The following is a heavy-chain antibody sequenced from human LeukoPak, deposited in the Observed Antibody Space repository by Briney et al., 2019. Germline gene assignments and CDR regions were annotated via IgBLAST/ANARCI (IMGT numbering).Heavy chain of an antibody. CDR1: GFTFSSYW. J-gene: IGHJ6*02. D-gene: IGHD3-10*01. V-gene: IGHV3-7*04. CDR2: IKQDESEK. Sequence: GGSLRLSCAASGFTFSSYWMSWVHQAPGKGLEWVANIKQDESEKYYVDSVKGRFTISRDNAKNSLYLQMNSLRAEDTAVYYCARDKEVRGVIGGMDVWGQGTTVTVSS. CDR3: ARDKEVRGVIGGMDV.